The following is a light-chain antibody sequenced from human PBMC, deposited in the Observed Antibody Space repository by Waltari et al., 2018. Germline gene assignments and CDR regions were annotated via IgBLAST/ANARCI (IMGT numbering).Light chain of an antibody. CDR1: SNAVGCSGY. J-gene: IGLJ1*01. V-gene: IGLV2-14*01. CDR3: SSHTSTVPHV. CDR2: EVS. Sequence: QSALTQPASVSGSPGQSVSISCTGTSNAVGCSGYVSWYQQFPGKAPKLMIYEVSYRPSGVSSRFSGSKSGNTASLTISGLQAEDEAVYYCSSHTSTVPHVFGTGTKVTVV.